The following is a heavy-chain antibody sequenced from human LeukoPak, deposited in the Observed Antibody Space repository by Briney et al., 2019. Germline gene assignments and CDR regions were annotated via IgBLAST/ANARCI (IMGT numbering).Heavy chain of an antibody. V-gene: IGHV3-48*03. Sequence: GGSLRLSCAASGFTFSSYEMNWVRQAPGRGLEWVSYISSSGSTIYYADSVKGRFTISRDNAKNSLFLQMNSLRAEDTAVYYCARVLRYCSGGNCYSGGLGYMDVWGKGTTVTISS. D-gene: IGHD2-15*01. CDR2: ISSSGSTI. CDR3: ARVLRYCSGGNCYSGGLGYMDV. J-gene: IGHJ6*03. CDR1: GFTFSSYE.